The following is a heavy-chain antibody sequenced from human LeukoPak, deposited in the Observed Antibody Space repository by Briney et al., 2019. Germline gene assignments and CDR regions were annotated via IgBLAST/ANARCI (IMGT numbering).Heavy chain of an antibody. CDR2: IIPIFGTA. Sequence: SVTLSCNASGATFSSYAISWVRQAPGQGLEWMGGIIPIFGTANYAQKFQGRVTITADESTSTAYMELSSLRSEDTAVYYCARARRDQYSSSWYNWFDPWGQGTLVTVSS. J-gene: IGHJ5*02. V-gene: IGHV1-69*13. CDR1: GATFSSYA. CDR3: ARARRDQYSSSWYNWFDP. D-gene: IGHD6-13*01.